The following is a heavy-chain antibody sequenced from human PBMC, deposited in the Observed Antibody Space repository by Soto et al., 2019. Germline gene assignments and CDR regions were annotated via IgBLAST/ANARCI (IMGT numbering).Heavy chain of an antibody. CDR1: GMLVSLNY. D-gene: IGHD3-10*01. Sequence: EVQLVETGGGVVQPGGSLTLSCAASGMLVSLNYMSWVRQAPGKGLEWVAIIYIGGGTYYAGSVTGRFTISRDSSKNTLSLQRSSLRVADTAIYYCARVAFRGQFGDLSDFAPWGQVTLVTVSS. CDR3: ARVAFRGQFGDLSDFAP. V-gene: IGHV3-53*02. J-gene: IGHJ5*02. CDR2: IYIGGGT.